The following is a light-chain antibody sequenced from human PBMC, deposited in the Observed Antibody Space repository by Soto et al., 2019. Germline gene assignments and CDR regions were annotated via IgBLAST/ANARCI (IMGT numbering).Light chain of an antibody. Sequence: QSVLTQPASVSGSPGQSLTISCTGTSSDDGTYNYVSWYQQHPGKAPKVMIYEVTYRPSGVSNRFSGSKSGNTASLTISGLQAEDEAEYYCSSYTGSSTLYVFGTGTKVTVL. V-gene: IGLV2-14*01. CDR1: SSDDGTYNY. CDR3: SSYTGSSTLYV. CDR2: EVT. J-gene: IGLJ1*01.